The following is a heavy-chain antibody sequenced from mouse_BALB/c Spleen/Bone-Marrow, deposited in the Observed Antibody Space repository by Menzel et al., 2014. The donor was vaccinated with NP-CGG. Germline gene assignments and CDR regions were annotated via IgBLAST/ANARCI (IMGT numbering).Heavy chain of an antibody. J-gene: IGHJ3*01. V-gene: IGHV5-9-3*01. CDR2: ISSGGGYT. CDR3: ARQESIYDGYYGGFTY. Sequence: EVKVVESGGGLVKPGGSLKLSCAASGFTFSSFAMSWVRQTPEKRLEWVATISSGGGYTYYPDSVKGRFTISRDNAKNSLHLQMSSLRSEDTAMYYCARQESIYDGYYGGFTYWGQGTLVTVSA. D-gene: IGHD2-3*01. CDR1: GFTFSSFA.